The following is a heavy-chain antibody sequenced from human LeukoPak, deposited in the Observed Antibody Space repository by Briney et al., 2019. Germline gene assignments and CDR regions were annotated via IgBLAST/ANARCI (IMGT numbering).Heavy chain of an antibody. J-gene: IGHJ1*01. CDR1: GFTFSNYW. Sequence: GGSLRLSCAASGFTFSNYWMSWVRQAPGKGLEWVANIKDDGSGKYYVDSVKGRLTISRDNAEKTLYLQMNSLRAEDTAVYYCARYSRDYYSFHHWGRGTLVTVSS. V-gene: IGHV3-7*05. CDR2: IKDDGSGK. D-gene: IGHD1-26*01. CDR3: ARYSRDYYSFHH.